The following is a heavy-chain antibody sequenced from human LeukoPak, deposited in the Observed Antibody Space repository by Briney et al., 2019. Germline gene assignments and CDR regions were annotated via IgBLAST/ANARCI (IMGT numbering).Heavy chain of an antibody. J-gene: IGHJ6*03. CDR1: GLTFNTYS. CDR3: ARDPYSGNYGNYYYYYMDV. CDR2: IDSSGGYM. Sequence: GGSLRLSCEASGLTFNTYSMNWARQAPGKGLEGVSSIDSSGGYMFYADSVKGRFIISRDNAKDSLYLQMNSLRVEDTAVYYCARDPYSGNYGNYYYYYMDVWGKGTTVTISS. V-gene: IGHV3-21*06. D-gene: IGHD1-26*01.